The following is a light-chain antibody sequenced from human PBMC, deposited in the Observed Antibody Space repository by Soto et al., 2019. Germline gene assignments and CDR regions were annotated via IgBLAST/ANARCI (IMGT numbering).Light chain of an antibody. CDR3: QQYNDWPLT. CDR2: GAF. Sequence: EILMTQSPVTLSVSPGERATLSCRASQSVSSNLAWYQQKPGQAPSLLIYGAFTRATGIPARFSGTGSGTEFTLTISRLQSEDFALYYFQQYNDWPLTFGQGTKVEI. J-gene: IGKJ1*01. V-gene: IGKV3-15*01. CDR1: QSVSSN.